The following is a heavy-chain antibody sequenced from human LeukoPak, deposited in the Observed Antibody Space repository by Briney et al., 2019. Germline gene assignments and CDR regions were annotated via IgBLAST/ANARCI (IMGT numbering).Heavy chain of an antibody. V-gene: IGHV3-11*04. CDR2: ISSSGSTI. CDR1: GFTFSDYY. J-gene: IGHJ4*02. D-gene: IGHD3-3*01. CDR3: ARDLSRRDDIWSGYHPAFDY. Sequence: GGSLRLSCAASGFTFSDYYMSWIRQAPGKGLEWVSYISSSGSTIYYADSVKGRFTISRDNAKNSLYLQMNSLRAEDTAVYYCARDLSRRDDIWSGYHPAFDYWGQGTLVTVSS.